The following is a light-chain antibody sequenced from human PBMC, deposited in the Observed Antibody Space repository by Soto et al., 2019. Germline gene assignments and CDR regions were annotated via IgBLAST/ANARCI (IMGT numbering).Light chain of an antibody. J-gene: IGKJ4*01. CDR1: QSGSNN. V-gene: IGKV3-15*01. CDR3: QQYNVWPLT. CDR2: VAS. Sequence: EIVMTQSPATLSVSPGERATLSCRASQSGSNNLAWYQQKPGQTPKLLIYVASTRATGIPARFSGSGSGTEFTLTISSVQSEDFAVYYCQQYNVWPLTFGGGTKVELK.